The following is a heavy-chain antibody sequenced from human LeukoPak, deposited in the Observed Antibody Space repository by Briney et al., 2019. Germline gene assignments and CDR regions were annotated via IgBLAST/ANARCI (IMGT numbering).Heavy chain of an antibody. Sequence: KAPETLSLTCTVSGGSISSYYWSWIRQPAGKGLEWIGRIYTSGSTNYNPSLKSRVTISLDTSRNQFSLKLTSVSAADTAVYYCARDRGRYFDGPQTDYWGQGILVTVSS. CDR2: IYTSGST. V-gene: IGHV4-4*07. CDR3: ARDRGRYFDGPQTDY. D-gene: IGHD3-9*01. J-gene: IGHJ4*02. CDR1: GGSISSYY.